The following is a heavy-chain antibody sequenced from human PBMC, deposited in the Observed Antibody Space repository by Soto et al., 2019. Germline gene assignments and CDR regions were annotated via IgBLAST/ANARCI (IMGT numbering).Heavy chain of an antibody. CDR1: GGTFNTYA. CDR3: AREVQVHNPAFVY. Sequence: QVQLVQSGAEMKKPGSSVKVSCQSSGGTFNTYAMNWVRQAPGQGPEWMGDISPMSGAANYAPTFRGRVTITAFQSTGTSYLHLSSLTSEDAALCFCAREVQVHNPAFVYWGQVTLVTVSS. CDR2: ISPMSGAA. J-gene: IGHJ4*02. D-gene: IGHD1-1*01. V-gene: IGHV1-69*19.